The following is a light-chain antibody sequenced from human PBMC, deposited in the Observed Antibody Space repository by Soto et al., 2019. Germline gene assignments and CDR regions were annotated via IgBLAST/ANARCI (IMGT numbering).Light chain of an antibody. Sequence: EIVLTQSPDTLSLSPGERATLSCRASQSVSSSYLAWHQQKPGQAPRLLIYGASSRATGIPDRFSGSGSGTDFTLTISRLEPEDFAVYYCQQYGSSPRTFGQGTKVDIK. V-gene: IGKV3-20*01. CDR1: QSVSSSY. CDR3: QQYGSSPRT. CDR2: GAS. J-gene: IGKJ1*01.